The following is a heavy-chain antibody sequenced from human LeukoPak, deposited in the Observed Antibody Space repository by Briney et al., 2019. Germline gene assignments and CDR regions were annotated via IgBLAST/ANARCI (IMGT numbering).Heavy chain of an antibody. J-gene: IGHJ5*02. CDR2: IYYSGST. D-gene: IGHD3-10*01. CDR1: GGSISSGGYY. Sequence: SQTLSLTCTVSGGSISSGGYYWSWIRQHPGKGLECIGYIYYSGSTYYNPSLKSRVTISVDTSKNQFSLKLSSVTAADTAVYYCARDHSGGSGGNWFDPWGQGTLVTVSS. V-gene: IGHV4-31*03. CDR3: ARDHSGGSGGNWFDP.